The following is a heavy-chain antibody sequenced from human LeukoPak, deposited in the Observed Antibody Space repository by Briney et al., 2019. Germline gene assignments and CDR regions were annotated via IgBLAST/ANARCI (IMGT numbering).Heavy chain of an antibody. D-gene: IGHD3-10*01. V-gene: IGHV3-11*04. Sequence: GGSLRLSCAASGFTFSDYYMSWIRQAPGKGLEWVSYITSSGSTIYYADSLKGRFTISRDNAKNSLYLQMNSLRAEDTAVYYCARDVSTYYGHDAFDIWGQGTMVTVSS. CDR2: ITSSGSTI. CDR3: ARDVSTYYGHDAFDI. J-gene: IGHJ3*02. CDR1: GFTFSDYY.